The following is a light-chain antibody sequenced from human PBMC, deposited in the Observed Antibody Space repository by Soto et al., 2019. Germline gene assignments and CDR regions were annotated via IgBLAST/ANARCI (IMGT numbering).Light chain of an antibody. CDR3: SSYTSSSTLEGV. J-gene: IGLJ2*01. CDR1: SSDVGGYNY. V-gene: IGLV2-14*01. CDR2: DVS. Sequence: QSVLTRPASVSGSPGQSITISCTGTSSDVGGYNYVSWYQQHPGKAPKLMIYDVSNRPSGVSNRFSGSKSGNTASLTISGLQAEDEADYYCSSYTSSSTLEGVFGGGTKLTVL.